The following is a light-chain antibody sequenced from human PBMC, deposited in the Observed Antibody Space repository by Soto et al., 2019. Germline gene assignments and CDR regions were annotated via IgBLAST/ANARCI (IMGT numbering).Light chain of an antibody. CDR3: QQYGSSLFT. CDR1: QSVSSSY. Sequence: EIVLTQSPGTLSLSPGARATLSCRASQSVSSSYLAWYQQKPGQAPRLLIYGASSRATGIPDRFSGSGSGTDFTLTIRRLEPEDFAVYYCQQYGSSLFTFGPGTKVDIK. CDR2: GAS. J-gene: IGKJ3*01. V-gene: IGKV3-20*01.